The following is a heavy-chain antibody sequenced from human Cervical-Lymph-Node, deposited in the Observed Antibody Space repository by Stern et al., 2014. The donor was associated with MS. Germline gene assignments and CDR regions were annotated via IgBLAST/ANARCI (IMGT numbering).Heavy chain of an antibody. V-gene: IGHV3-30*03. CDR1: GFTFTSYG. Sequence: VQLEESGGGVVQPGRSLRLSCAASGFTFTSYGMHWVRQAPGKGLEWVALISHDGSNEYYADSVKGRFTISRDDSRDTLYLQMSTLRPEDTAVYYCASAGVAFYWGQGTLVTVSS. J-gene: IGHJ4*02. D-gene: IGHD6-19*01. CDR2: ISHDGSNE. CDR3: ASAGVAFY.